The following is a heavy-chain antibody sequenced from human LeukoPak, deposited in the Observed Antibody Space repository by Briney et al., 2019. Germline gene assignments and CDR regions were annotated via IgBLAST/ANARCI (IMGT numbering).Heavy chain of an antibody. V-gene: IGHV1-24*01. CDR2: FDPEDGET. J-gene: IGHJ5*02. CDR1: GYTLTELS. CDR3: ARSIAVAVNNWFDP. D-gene: IGHD6-19*01. Sequence: GASVKVSCKVSGYTLTELSMHWVRQAPGKGLEWMGSFDPEDGETIYAQKFQGWVTMTRDTSISTAYMELSRLRSDDTAVYYCARSIAVAVNNWFDPWGQGTLVTVSS.